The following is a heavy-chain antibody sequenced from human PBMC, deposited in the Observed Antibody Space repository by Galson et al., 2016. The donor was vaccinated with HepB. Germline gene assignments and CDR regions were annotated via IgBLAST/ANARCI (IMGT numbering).Heavy chain of an antibody. Sequence: SLRLSCAASGYIFRTYPMHWVRQAPGKGLEWVAVMSSDGSNEWYADSVKGRFTISRDNSQNTLSLQMSSLRPEDTAAYYCAREAERWNYLDYWGQGALVTVPS. CDR1: GYIFRTYP. J-gene: IGHJ4*02. D-gene: IGHD5-24*01. CDR2: MSSDGSNE. V-gene: IGHV3-30*04. CDR3: AREAERWNYLDY.